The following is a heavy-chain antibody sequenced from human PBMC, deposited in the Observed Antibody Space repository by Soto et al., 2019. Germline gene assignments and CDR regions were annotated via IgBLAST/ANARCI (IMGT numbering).Heavy chain of an antibody. Sequence: QVQLAESGGGVVQPGRSLRLSCAASGFTFSSYGMHWVRQAPGKGLEWVAAISYDGNNEYYADSVKGQFTISRDNSESTLYLQLNSLTTEDTAVYYCAKAPNDYGDQPGGCWGQGTLVTVSS. J-gene: IGHJ4*02. CDR1: GFTFSSYG. CDR2: ISYDGNNE. V-gene: IGHV3-30*18. CDR3: AKAPNDYGDQPGGC. D-gene: IGHD4-17*01.